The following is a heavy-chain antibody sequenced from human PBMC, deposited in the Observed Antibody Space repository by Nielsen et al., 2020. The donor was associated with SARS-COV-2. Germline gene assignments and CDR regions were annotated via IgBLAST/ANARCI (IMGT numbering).Heavy chain of an antibody. Sequence: WIRQPPGKGLEWVSTISGYGGSTYHADSVKGRFTISRDNSKNTLVLQMNNLRVEDTAVYYCAKATCDSASCYGGWFDPWGQGTLVTVSS. CDR3: AKATCDSASCYGGWFDP. D-gene: IGHD2-2*01. V-gene: IGHV3-23*01. J-gene: IGHJ5*02. CDR2: ISGYGGST.